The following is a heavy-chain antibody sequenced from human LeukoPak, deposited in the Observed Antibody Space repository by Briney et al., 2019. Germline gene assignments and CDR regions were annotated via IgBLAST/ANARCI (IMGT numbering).Heavy chain of an antibody. CDR2: INHSGST. CDR1: GVSFSGYY. Sequence: KPSETLSLTCAVYGVSFSGYYWSWIRQPPGKGLEWIGEINHSGSTNYNPSLKSRVTISVDTSKNQFPLKLSSVTAADTAAYYCARGPTGGNDYVWGSYRYTYFDYWGQGTLVTVSS. CDR3: ARGPTGGNDYVWGSYRYTYFDY. D-gene: IGHD3-16*02. V-gene: IGHV4-34*01. J-gene: IGHJ4*02.